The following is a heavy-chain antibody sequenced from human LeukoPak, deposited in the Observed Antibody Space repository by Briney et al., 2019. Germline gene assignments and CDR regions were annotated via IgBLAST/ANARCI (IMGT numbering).Heavy chain of an antibody. Sequence: PGGSLRLSCAASGFTVNTNHMSWVRQAPGKGLEWVSEIDSGGSTFYAHSVKGRFTVSRDISKDMLYLQMNSLRAEDTAVYYCARGLSNWNYLGYWGQGTLVTVSS. V-gene: IGHV3-66*01. CDR2: IDSGGST. J-gene: IGHJ4*02. D-gene: IGHD1-20*01. CDR3: ARGLSNWNYLGY. CDR1: GFTVNTNH.